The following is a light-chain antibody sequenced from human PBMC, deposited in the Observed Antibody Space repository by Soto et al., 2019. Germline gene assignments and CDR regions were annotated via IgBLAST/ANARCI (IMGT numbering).Light chain of an antibody. Sequence: DVVMTQTPLSLSVAPGQPASISCKSCQCLLHITGETFLFWYLQKPGQSPQLLIYEVSTRVSGVPDRFSGSGSGTDFTLEISRVETDDVGIYYCMQSTQLPPTFGQGTRLEI. CDR3: MQSTQLPPT. V-gene: IGKV2D-29*02. J-gene: IGKJ5*01. CDR1: QCLLHITGETF. CDR2: EVS.